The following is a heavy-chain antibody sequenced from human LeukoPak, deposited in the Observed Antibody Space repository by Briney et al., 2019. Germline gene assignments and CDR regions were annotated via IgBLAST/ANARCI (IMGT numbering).Heavy chain of an antibody. CDR3: AKGAGGKSESSGYPLYFDY. CDR2: IKQDGSEK. CDR1: GFTFSSYW. V-gene: IGHV3-7*03. Sequence: GGSLRLSCAASGFTFSSYWMSWVRQAPGKGLEWVANIKQDGSEKYYVDSVKGRFTISRDNAKNTVFLQMNSLRAEDTAVYYCAKGAGGKSESSGYPLYFDYWGQGTLVTVSP. J-gene: IGHJ4*02. D-gene: IGHD3-22*01.